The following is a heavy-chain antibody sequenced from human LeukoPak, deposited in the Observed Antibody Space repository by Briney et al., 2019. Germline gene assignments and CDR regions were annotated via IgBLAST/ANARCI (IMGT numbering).Heavy chain of an antibody. Sequence: GASVKVSCKASGYTFTGYYMHWVRQAPGQGLEWMGWINPNSGGTNYAQKFQGRVTMTRDTSISTAYMELSRLGSDDTAVYYCARRPRRNGDYVPFDYWGQGTLVTVSS. CDR1: GYTFTGYY. J-gene: IGHJ4*02. CDR3: ARRPRRNGDYVPFDY. CDR2: INPNSGGT. D-gene: IGHD4-17*01. V-gene: IGHV1-2*02.